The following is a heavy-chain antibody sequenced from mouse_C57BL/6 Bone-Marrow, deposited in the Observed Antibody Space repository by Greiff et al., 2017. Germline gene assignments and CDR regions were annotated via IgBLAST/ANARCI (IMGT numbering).Heavy chain of an antibody. J-gene: IGHJ1*03. Sequence: QVQLKESGPGLVQPSQSLSITCTVSGFSLTSYGVHWVRQSPGKGLEWLGVIWSGGSTDYNAAFISRLSISKDNSTSQVFFKMNSLQADDTAIYYCARNHHHGIWYFDVWGTGTTVTVSS. D-gene: IGHD1-2*01. CDR3: ARNHHHGIWYFDV. CDR1: GFSLTSYG. V-gene: IGHV2-2*01. CDR2: IWSGGST.